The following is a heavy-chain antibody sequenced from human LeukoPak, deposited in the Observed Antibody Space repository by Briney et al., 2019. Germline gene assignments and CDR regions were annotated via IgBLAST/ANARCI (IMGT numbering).Heavy chain of an antibody. D-gene: IGHD5-12*01. CDR2: IYYSGST. CDR1: GGSISSGGYY. J-gene: IGHJ4*02. V-gene: IGHV4-30-4*08. CDR3: ARVGYSGYEVGY. Sequence: PSETLSLTCTVSGGSISSGGYYWSWIRQPPGKGLEWIGYIYYSGSTYYNPSLKSRVTISVDTSKNQFSLKLSSVTAADTAVYYCARVGYSGYEVGYWGQGTLVTVSS.